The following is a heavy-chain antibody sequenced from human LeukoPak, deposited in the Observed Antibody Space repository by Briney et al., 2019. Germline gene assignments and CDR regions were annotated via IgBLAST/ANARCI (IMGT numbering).Heavy chain of an antibody. CDR2: ISGSGGST. CDR3: AKDRRDGGYPQGYFDY. CDR1: GFTFSSYA. V-gene: IGHV3-23*01. J-gene: IGHJ4*02. D-gene: IGHD5-12*01. Sequence: GGSLRLSCAASGFTFSSYAMSWVRQAPGKGLEWVSAISGSGGSTYYADSVKGRFTISRDNSKNTLYLQMNSLRAEDTAVYYCAKDRRDGGYPQGYFDYWGQGTLVTVSS.